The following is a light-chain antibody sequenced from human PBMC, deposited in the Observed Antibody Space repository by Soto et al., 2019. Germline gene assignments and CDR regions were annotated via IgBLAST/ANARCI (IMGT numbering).Light chain of an antibody. Sequence: QSALTQPASVSGSPGQSITISCTGTSSDVGVYNHVSWYQHHPGKAPQLMIYEVTNRPSGVSRRFSGSKSGNTASLTISGLQAEDEAHYYCSSYTSSSTYVFGTGTKVTVL. CDR2: EVT. CDR1: SSDVGVYNH. CDR3: SSYTSSSTYV. J-gene: IGLJ1*01. V-gene: IGLV2-14*01.